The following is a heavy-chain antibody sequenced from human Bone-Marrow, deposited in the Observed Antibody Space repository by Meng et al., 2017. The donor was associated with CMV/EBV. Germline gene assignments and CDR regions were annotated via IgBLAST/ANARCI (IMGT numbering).Heavy chain of an antibody. J-gene: IGHJ4*02. V-gene: IGHV3-23*03. CDR1: EFTFSNFA. CDR2: IYGSST. CDR3: AKGWRQFSIFDY. Sequence: GGSLRLSCAAPEFTFSNFAMSWVRQAPGKGLEWISLIYGSSTYYADSVRGRFTISRDDSKNTLYLQMNNLRAEDTAVYYCAKGWRQFSIFDYWGQGTLVTVSS. D-gene: IGHD5-24*01.